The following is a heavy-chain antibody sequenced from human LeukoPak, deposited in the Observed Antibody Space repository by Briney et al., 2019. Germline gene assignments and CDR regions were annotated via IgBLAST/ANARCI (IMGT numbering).Heavy chain of an antibody. CDR1: GFTVSSNY. Sequence: GGSLRLSCVASGFTVSSNYMSWVRQAPGKGLEWVSAISGSGGSTYYADSVKGRFTISRDNSKNTLYLQMNSLRAEDTAVYYCAKDNYYDSSGYPASFDYWGQGTLVTVSS. CDR3: AKDNYYDSSGYPASFDY. J-gene: IGHJ4*02. V-gene: IGHV3-23*01. CDR2: ISGSGGST. D-gene: IGHD3-22*01.